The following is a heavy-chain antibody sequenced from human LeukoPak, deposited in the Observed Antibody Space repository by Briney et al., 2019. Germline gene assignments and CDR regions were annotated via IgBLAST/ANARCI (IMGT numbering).Heavy chain of an antibody. Sequence: GESLKISCKGSGYSFTSYWIVWVRQMPGKGLEWVGIIYLRDSDARYRPSFQDQVTISADKSTRTAYLQWSSLKASDSAMYYCATTLTNYCSSTSCYADHWGQGTLVTVSS. CDR3: ATTLTNYCSSTSCYADH. CDR2: IYLRDSDA. CDR1: GYSFTSYW. V-gene: IGHV5-51*01. D-gene: IGHD2-2*01. J-gene: IGHJ4*01.